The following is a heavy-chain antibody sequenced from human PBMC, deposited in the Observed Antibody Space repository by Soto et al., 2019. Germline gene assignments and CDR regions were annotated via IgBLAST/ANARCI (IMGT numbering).Heavy chain of an antibody. CDR1: GGSISSYY. Sequence: PSETLSLTCTVSGGSISSYYWSWIRQPPGKGLEWIGDIYYSGSTNYNPSLKSRVTISVDTSKNQFSLKLSSVTAADTAVYYCARGGADCGGDCYSVKDTPHGMDVWAQGTTVPVSS. V-gene: IGHV4-59*08. J-gene: IGHJ6*02. CDR3: ARGGADCGGDCYSVKDTPHGMDV. D-gene: IGHD2-21*02. CDR2: IYYSGST.